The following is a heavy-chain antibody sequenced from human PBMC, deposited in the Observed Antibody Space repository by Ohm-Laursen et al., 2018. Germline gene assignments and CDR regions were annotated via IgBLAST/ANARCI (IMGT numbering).Heavy chain of an antibody. D-gene: IGHD3-3*01. CDR3: ARGGRVVEWSYGEFFFDS. CDR1: GGSISSSSYY. Sequence: TLSLTCTVSGGSISSSSYYWGWIRQPPGKGLEWIGSIYYSGSTNYNPSLKSRVTISVDTSKNQFSLTVTSVTAADTAIYFCARGGRVVEWSYGEFFFDSWGQGSRVTVSS. V-gene: IGHV4-39*07. J-gene: IGHJ4*02. CDR2: IYYSGST.